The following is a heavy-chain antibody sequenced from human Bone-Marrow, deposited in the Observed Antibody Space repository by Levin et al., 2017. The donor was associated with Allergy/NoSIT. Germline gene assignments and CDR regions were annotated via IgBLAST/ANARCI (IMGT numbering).Heavy chain of an antibody. CDR3: GRHGGAVSI. CDR2: INEDGSER. Sequence: AGGSLRLSCLASGFTFNNYWMTWVRQAPGKGLEWVANINEDGSERHYVDSVQGRFTISRDNAKNSLYLQMDSLRAEDTAVYYCGRHGGAVSIWGQGTLVTVSS. CDR1: GFTFNNYW. D-gene: IGHD1-26*01. V-gene: IGHV3-7*01. J-gene: IGHJ4*02.